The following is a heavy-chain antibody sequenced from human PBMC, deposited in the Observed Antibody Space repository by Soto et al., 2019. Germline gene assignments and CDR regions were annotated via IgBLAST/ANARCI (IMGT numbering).Heavy chain of an antibody. J-gene: IGHJ6*03. D-gene: IGHD3-9*01. CDR3: ARTVLGPDLLADSFVDYYYYMDV. V-gene: IGHV4-59*08. CDR2: VYYTGST. Sequence: TCTDSSSVILSVCWSLIRQPPGKGLEWIGYVYYTGSTSYNPSLKRRVTFSADSSRGQFSLRLNSVTAADTAVYYCARTVLGPDLLADSFVDYYYYMDVWGQGTTVTVSS. CDR1: SSVILSVC.